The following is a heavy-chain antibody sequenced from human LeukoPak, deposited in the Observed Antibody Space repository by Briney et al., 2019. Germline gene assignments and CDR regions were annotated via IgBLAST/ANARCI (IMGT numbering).Heavy chain of an antibody. CDR3: ARGYYDSGTGDY. Sequence: ASVKVSCKASGYKFTGYYMHCVRQAPGQGLEWMGYINPNSGGTNYARKFQGRVTMTRDTSISTVYMELSRLRSDDTAVYYCARGYYDSGTGDYWGQGTLVTVSS. CDR1: GYKFTGYY. J-gene: IGHJ4*02. CDR2: INPNSGGT. V-gene: IGHV1-2*02. D-gene: IGHD3-10*01.